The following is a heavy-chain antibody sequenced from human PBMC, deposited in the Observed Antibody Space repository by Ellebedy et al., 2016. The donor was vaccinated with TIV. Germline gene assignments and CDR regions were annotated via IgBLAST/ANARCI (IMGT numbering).Heavy chain of an antibody. Sequence: MPGGSLRLSCAASGFTFSSYAMSWVRQPPGKALEWIGEINHSGSTNYNPSLKSRVTISVDTSKNQFSLKLSSVTAADTAVYYCARSYYDYVWGSYRSTRRGHYYFDYWGQGTLVTVSS. D-gene: IGHD3-16*02. J-gene: IGHJ4*02. CDR1: GFTFSSYA. V-gene: IGHV4-34*01. CDR2: INHSGST. CDR3: ARSYYDYVWGSYRSTRRGHYYFDY.